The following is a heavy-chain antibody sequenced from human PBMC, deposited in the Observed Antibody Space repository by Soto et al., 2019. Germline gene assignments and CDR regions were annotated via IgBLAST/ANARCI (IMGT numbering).Heavy chain of an antibody. CDR1: SSSVSSYY. J-gene: IGHJ4*02. V-gene: IGHV4-59*02. CDR2: IYYSGYT. D-gene: IGHD4-17*01. CDR3: AGGGMTTVPY. Sequence: SETLSLTCTVSSSSVSSYYWNWLRQSPGKGLEWIGYIYYSGYTNYNPSLKSRITISVDTSKNQFPLKLSSVTPADTAVYYCAGGGMTTVPYWGQGTLVTVSS.